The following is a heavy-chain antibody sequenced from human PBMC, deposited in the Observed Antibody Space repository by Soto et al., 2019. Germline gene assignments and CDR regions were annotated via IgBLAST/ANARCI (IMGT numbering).Heavy chain of an antibody. V-gene: IGHV1-18*04. CDR1: GYTFTSYG. D-gene: IGHD1-26*01. J-gene: IGHJ3*02. CDR2: IRPYNVNT. Sequence: QVQLGQSGAEVKKPGASVKVSCKASGYTFTSYGISSVRQAPGPGLEWMGWIRPYNVNTNHAQKLQGRVTMTADTSTSTAYMELRSLSSDDTAVYYCARDFSSGSEGDDACDICGQGTMVTVSS. CDR3: ARDFSSGSEGDDACDI.